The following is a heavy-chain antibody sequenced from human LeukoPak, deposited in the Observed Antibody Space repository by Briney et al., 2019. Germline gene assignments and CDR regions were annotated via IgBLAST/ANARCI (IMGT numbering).Heavy chain of an antibody. J-gene: IGHJ4*02. D-gene: IGHD5-18*01. Sequence: SETLSLTCAVYGGSFSGYYWSWIRQPPGKGLEWIGEINHSGSTNSNPSLKSRVTISVDTSKNQFSLKLSSVTAADTAVYYCARVRYSYGPFDYWGQGTLVTVSS. CDR3: ARVRYSYGPFDY. CDR1: GGSFSGYY. CDR2: INHSGST. V-gene: IGHV4-34*01.